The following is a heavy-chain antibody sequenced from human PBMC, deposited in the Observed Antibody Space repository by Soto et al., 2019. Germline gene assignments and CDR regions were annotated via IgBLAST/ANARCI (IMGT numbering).Heavy chain of an antibody. Sequence: ASVKVSCKASGFTFTGHYIHWVRQAPGQGLEWMGWINPNSGGTSYAQKFQGRLTMTTDTSITTAYMELSRLSSDDTAFYYCAKSGRFFRPYLGYFDYWGQGTLVTVSS. CDR3: AKSGRFFRPYLGYFDY. CDR1: GFTFTGHY. J-gene: IGHJ4*02. CDR2: INPNSGGT. D-gene: IGHD3-16*01. V-gene: IGHV1-2*02.